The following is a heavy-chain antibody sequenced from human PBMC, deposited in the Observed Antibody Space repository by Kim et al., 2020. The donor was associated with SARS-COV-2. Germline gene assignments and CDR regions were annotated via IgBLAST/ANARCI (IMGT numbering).Heavy chain of an antibody. CDR3: ARLPGQRPRHLVRGDNYYYGMDV. V-gene: IGHV5-51*01. CDR1: GYSFTSYW. CDR2: IYPGDSDT. Sequence: GESLKISCKGSGYSFTSYWIGWVRQMPGKGLEWMGIIYPGDSDTRYSPSFQGQVTISADKSISTAYLQWSSLKASDTAMYYCARLPGQRPRHLVRGDNYYYGMDVWGQGTTVTVSS. D-gene: IGHD3-10*01. J-gene: IGHJ6*02.